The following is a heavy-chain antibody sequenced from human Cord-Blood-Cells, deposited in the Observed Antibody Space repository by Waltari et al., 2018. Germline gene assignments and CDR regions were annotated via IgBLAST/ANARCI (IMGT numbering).Heavy chain of an antibody. J-gene: IGHJ6*02. CDR2: ISPIFGTA. Sequence: QVQLVQSGAEVKKPGSSVKVSCKASGGTFSSYAISWVRQDPGQGLEWMGRISPIFGTANYAQKFQGRVTITADEATSTAYMELSSLRSEDTAVYYCARFSDRTAALYYGMDVWGQGTTVTVSS. V-gene: IGHV1-69*18. D-gene: IGHD6-13*01. CDR3: ARFSDRTAALYYGMDV. CDR1: GGTFSSYA.